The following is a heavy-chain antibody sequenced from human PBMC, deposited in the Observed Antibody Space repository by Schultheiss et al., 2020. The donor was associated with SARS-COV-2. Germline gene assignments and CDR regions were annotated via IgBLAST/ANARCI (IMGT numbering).Heavy chain of an antibody. CDR1: GGSISTYY. CDR2: IYSSGST. D-gene: IGHD3-10*01. J-gene: IGHJ6*02. V-gene: IGHV4-59*01. Sequence: SQTLSLTCTVSGGSISTYYWSWIRQPPGKGLEWIGYIYSSGSTNYNPSLKSRVTISVDTSKNQFSLRLSSVTAADTAVYYCARLSYGRLPNYYYYGMDVWGQGTTVTVSS. CDR3: ARLSYGRLPNYYYYGMDV.